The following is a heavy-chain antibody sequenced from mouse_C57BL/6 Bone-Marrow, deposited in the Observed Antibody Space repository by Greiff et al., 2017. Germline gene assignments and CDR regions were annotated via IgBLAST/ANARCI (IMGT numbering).Heavy chain of an antibody. J-gene: IGHJ1*03. D-gene: IGHD2-5*01. CDR3: TTCYSNCWYFGV. V-gene: IGHV14-4*01. CDR2: IDPENGDT. Sequence: EVQLKESGAELVRPGASVKLSCTASGFNIKDDYMHWVKQRPEQGLEWIGWIDPENGDTEYASKFQGKATITADTSSNTAYLQLSSLTSEDTAVYYCTTCYSNCWYFGVWGTGTTVTFSS. CDR1: GFNIKDDY.